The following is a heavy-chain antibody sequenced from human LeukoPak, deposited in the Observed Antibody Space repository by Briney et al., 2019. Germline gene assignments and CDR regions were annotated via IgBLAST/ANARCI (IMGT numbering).Heavy chain of an antibody. D-gene: IGHD7-27*01. J-gene: IGHJ4*02. CDR3: AKDGTGDSEDY. V-gene: IGHV3-48*04. CDR2: ISSSSSTI. Sequence: GGSLRLSCAASGFTFSSYSMNWVRQAPGKGLEWVSYISSSSSTIYYADSVKGRFTISRDNAKNSLYLQMNSLRAEDTAVYYCAKDGTGDSEDYWGQGTLVTVSS. CDR1: GFTFSSYS.